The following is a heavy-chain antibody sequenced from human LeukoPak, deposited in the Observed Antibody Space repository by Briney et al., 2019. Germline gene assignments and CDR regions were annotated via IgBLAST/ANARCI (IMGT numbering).Heavy chain of an antibody. CDR3: ARGPAVAGNDAFDI. CDR2: IYTSGST. Sequence: PSETLSLTCTVSGGSISSYYWSWIRQPAGKGLEWIGRIYTSGSTNYNPSLKSRVTMSVDPSKNQFSLKLSSVTAAGTAVYYCARGPAVAGNDAFDIWGQGTMVTVSS. J-gene: IGHJ3*02. V-gene: IGHV4-4*07. D-gene: IGHD6-19*01. CDR1: GGSISSYY.